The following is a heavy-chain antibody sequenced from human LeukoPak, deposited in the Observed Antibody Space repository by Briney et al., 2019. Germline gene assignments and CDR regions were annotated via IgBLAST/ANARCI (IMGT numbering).Heavy chain of an antibody. V-gene: IGHV4-59*06. J-gene: IGHJ4*02. Sequence: SETLSLTCTVSGGSVSSYYWSWIRQPPGKGLEWIGYIYYSGSTYYNPSLKSRVTISVDTSKNQFSLKLSSVTAADTAVYYCARAARSPQWGWAIDYWGQGTLVTVSS. D-gene: IGHD1-26*01. CDR2: IYYSGST. CDR3: ARAARSPQWGWAIDY. CDR1: GGSVSSYY.